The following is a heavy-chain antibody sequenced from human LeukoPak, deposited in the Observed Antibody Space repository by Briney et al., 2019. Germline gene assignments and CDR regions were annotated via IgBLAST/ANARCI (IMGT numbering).Heavy chain of an antibody. CDR3: ARDTFWSGSTIDY. Sequence: PGGSLRLSCAASGFTVSSNYMSWVRQAPGKGLEWVSVIYSGGSTYYADSVKGRFTISRDNAKNSLYLQMNSLRAEDTAVYYCARDTFWSGSTIDYWGQGTLVTVSS. CDR1: GFTVSSNY. J-gene: IGHJ4*02. V-gene: IGHV3-53*01. CDR2: IYSGGST. D-gene: IGHD3-3*01.